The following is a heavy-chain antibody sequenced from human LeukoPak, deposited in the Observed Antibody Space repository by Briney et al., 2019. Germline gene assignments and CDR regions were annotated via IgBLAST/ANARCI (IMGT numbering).Heavy chain of an antibody. Sequence: SQTLSLTCTVSGGSISSGGYYWSWIRQHPGTGLEWIGYIYYSGSTYYNPSLKSRVTISVDTSKNQFSLKLSSVTAADTAVYYCARSLPAPFSSGWYGFLYCGQGTLVTVSS. CDR3: ARSLPAPFSSGWYGFLY. CDR2: IYYSGST. J-gene: IGHJ4*02. V-gene: IGHV4-31*03. D-gene: IGHD6-19*01. CDR1: GGSISSGGYY.